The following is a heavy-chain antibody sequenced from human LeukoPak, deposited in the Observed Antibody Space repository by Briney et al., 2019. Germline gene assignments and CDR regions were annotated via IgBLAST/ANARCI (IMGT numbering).Heavy chain of an antibody. Sequence: ASVKVSCKASGYTFTGYYMHWVRQAPGQGLEWMGWVNPNSIGTNYAQKFQGRVTMTRDTSISTAYMELSRLTSDDTAVYYCARGVVGTYYYYYMDAWGEGTTVTVSS. CDR2: VNPNSIGT. D-gene: IGHD2-15*01. J-gene: IGHJ6*03. V-gene: IGHV1-2*02. CDR3: ARGVVGTYYYYYMDA. CDR1: GYTFTGYY.